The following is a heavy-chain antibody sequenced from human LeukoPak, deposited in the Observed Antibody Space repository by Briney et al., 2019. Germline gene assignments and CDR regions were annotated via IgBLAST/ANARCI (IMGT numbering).Heavy chain of an antibody. D-gene: IGHD3-22*01. CDR2: IYYSGST. V-gene: IGHV4-30-4*01. Sequence: SQTLSLTCTVSGGSISSGGYYWSWIRQPPGKGLEWIGYIYYSGSTYYNPSLKSRVTISVDTSKNQFSLKLSSVTTADTAVYYCARTLVVSDAFDIWGQGTMVTVSS. J-gene: IGHJ3*02. CDR3: ARTLVVSDAFDI. CDR1: GGSISSGGYY.